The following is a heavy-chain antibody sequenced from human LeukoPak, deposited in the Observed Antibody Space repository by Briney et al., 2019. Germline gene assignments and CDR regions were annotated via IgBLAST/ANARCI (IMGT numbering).Heavy chain of an antibody. Sequence: PGGSLRLSCAASGFTFSNYGMSWVRQAPGKGLEWLGEINHTGTTNYNPSLKSRGTLSVDTSKNQFSLKLSSVTAADTAVYYCACRFSFGSYYFDYWGQGTLVTVSS. CDR1: GFTFSNYG. D-gene: IGHD3-10*01. V-gene: IGHV4-34*08. CDR2: INHTGTT. CDR3: ACRFSFGSYYFDY. J-gene: IGHJ4*02.